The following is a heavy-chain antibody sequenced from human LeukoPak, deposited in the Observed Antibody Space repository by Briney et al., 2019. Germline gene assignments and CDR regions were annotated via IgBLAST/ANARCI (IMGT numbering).Heavy chain of an antibody. CDR3: ARGGIAVAGTPFDY. J-gene: IGHJ4*02. Sequence: GGSLELSCAASGFTFSSYSMNWVRQAPGKGLEWVSSISSSSSYIYYADSVKGRFTISRDNAKNSLYLQMNSLRAEDTAVYYCARGGIAVAGTPFDYWGQGTLVTVSS. V-gene: IGHV3-21*01. CDR1: GFTFSSYS. CDR2: ISSSSSYI. D-gene: IGHD6-19*01.